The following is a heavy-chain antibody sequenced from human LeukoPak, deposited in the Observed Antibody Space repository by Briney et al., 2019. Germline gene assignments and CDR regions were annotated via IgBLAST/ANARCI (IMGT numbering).Heavy chain of an antibody. D-gene: IGHD4-17*01. CDR3: ASMTTVTLDDALDI. J-gene: IGHJ3*02. Sequence: GGSLRLSCAASGFIFSSYGMHWVRQAPGKGLEWVALIWYDGSKSHHADSVKGRFTISRDNSKNTLYLEMNSLRAEDTAVYYCASMTTVTLDDALDIWGQGTMVTVSS. V-gene: IGHV3-33*01. CDR2: IWYDGSKS. CDR1: GFIFSSYG.